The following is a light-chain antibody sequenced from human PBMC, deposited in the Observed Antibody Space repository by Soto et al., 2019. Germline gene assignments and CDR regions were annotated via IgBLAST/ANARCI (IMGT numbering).Light chain of an antibody. CDR3: QQYASSPWT. V-gene: IGKV3-20*01. CDR1: QSIGRTY. Sequence: IVVMQYPAPICLRPCPIATLSCRVSQSIGRTYLAWYQQRPGQAPRLLLYGASSRATGIPDRFDGGGSGTDFTLTISRLEPEDFAVYYCQQYASSPWTFGQGTKVDIK. J-gene: IGKJ1*01. CDR2: GAS.